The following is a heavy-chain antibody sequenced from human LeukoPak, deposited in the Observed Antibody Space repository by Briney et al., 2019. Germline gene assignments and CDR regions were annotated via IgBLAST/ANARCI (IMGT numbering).Heavy chain of an antibody. D-gene: IGHD3-10*01. CDR1: GYSITSYW. J-gene: IGHJ4*02. CDR3: ARSLGPEGDGAFPDY. CDR2: IYPGDSDT. Sequence: GESLKISCKGSGYSITSYWIGWVRQMPGKGLEWMGIIYPGDSDTRYSPSFQGQVTISADKSISTAYLQWSSLKASDTAMYYCARSLGPEGDGAFPDYWGQGTLVTVSP. V-gene: IGHV5-51*01.